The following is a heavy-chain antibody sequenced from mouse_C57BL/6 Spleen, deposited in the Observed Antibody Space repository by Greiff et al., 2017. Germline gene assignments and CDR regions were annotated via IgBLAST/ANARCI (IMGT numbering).Heavy chain of an antibody. D-gene: IGHD2-1*01. Sequence: VQLQQSGPELVKPGASVKISCKASGYAFSSSWMNWVKQRPGKGLEWIGRIYPGDGDTNYNGKFKGKATLTADKSSSTAYMQLSSLTSEDSAVYFCARGVTHYYAMDDWGQGTSVTVSS. CDR2: IYPGDGDT. J-gene: IGHJ4*01. CDR3: ARGVTHYYAMDD. V-gene: IGHV1-82*01. CDR1: GYAFSSSW.